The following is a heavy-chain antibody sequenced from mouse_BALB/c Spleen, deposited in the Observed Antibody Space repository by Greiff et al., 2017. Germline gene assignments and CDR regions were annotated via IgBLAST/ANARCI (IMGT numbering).Heavy chain of an antibody. J-gene: IGHJ3*01. Sequence: QVQLQQSGAELVKPGASVKLSCKASGYTFTSYWMHWVKQRPGQGLEWIGEIDPSDSYTNYNQKFKGKATLTVDKSSSTAYMQLSSLTSEDSAVYYCARWGYGSSYGFAYWGQGTLVTVSA. CDR1: GYTFTSYW. D-gene: IGHD1-1*01. V-gene: IGHV1-69*02. CDR3: ARWGYGSSYGFAY. CDR2: IDPSDSYT.